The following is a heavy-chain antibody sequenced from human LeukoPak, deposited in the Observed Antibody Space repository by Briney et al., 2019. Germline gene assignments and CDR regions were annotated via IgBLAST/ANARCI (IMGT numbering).Heavy chain of an antibody. CDR3: ARRRRHDYGDY. J-gene: IGHJ4*02. CDR1: GGTFSSYA. Sequence: AASVKVSCKASGGTFSSYAISWVRQAPGQGLEWMGWISAYNGNTNYAQKLQGRVTMTTDTSTSTAYMELRSLRSDDTAVYYCARRRRHDYGDYWGQGTLVTVSS. V-gene: IGHV1-18*01. CDR2: ISAYNGNT.